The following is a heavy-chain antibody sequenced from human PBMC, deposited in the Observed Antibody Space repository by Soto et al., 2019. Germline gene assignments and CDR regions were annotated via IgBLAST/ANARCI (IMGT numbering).Heavy chain of an antibody. D-gene: IGHD3-22*01. CDR2: ISAYNGNT. CDR1: GYTFTSYG. CDR3: ARARTYYYDSSGYYYPY. Sequence: QVQLVQSGAEVKKPGASVKVSCKASGYTFTSYGISWVRQAPGQGLEWMGWISAYNGNTNYAQKLQGRVTMTTDTSTSTAYMELRSLRSDDTAVYHCARARTYYYDSSGYYYPYWGQGTLVTVSS. J-gene: IGHJ4*02. V-gene: IGHV1-18*01.